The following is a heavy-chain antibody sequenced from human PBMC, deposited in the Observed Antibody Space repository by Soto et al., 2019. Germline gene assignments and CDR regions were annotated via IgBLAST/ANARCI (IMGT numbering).Heavy chain of an antibody. CDR2: ISHTGST. J-gene: IGHJ5*02. CDR3: ARAVTPYFGTWFDP. D-gene: IGHD3-10*01. Sequence: QLQLQESGSGLVKPSQTLSLTCAVSGGSITSGNTYSWSWIRQPPGKGLEWIGSISHTGSTSYNPSLNIRVSMSVDKSKNQFSLKLSSVTAADMAVYYCARAVTPYFGTWFDPWGQGTLVTVSS. V-gene: IGHV4-30-2*01. CDR1: GGSITSGNTYS.